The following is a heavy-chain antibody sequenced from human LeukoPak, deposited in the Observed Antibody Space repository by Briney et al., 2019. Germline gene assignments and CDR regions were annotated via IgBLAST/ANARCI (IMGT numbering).Heavy chain of an antibody. V-gene: IGHV4-59*08. D-gene: IGHD3-22*01. Sequence: PSETLSLTCTVSGGSISSYYWSWIRQPPGKGLEWIGYIYYSGSTNYNPSLKSRVTISVDTSKNQFSLKLSSVTAADTAVYYCARHGTTYYYGSSGVFYFDYWGQGTLVTVSS. J-gene: IGHJ4*02. CDR1: GGSISSYY. CDR2: IYYSGST. CDR3: ARHGTTYYYGSSGVFYFDY.